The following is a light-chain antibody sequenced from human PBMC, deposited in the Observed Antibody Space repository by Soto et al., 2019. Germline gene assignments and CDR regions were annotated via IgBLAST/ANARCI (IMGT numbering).Light chain of an antibody. CDR3: QQYNSYPWT. Sequence: DIQMTQSPSTPSASVGDRVTMTCRASQSINTWLAWYQQKPGKAPRVMIYDAFSLESGVPSRFSGSGSGTEFTLTISSLQPDDFATYYCQQYNSYPWTFGQGTKVEI. CDR2: DAF. CDR1: QSINTW. J-gene: IGKJ1*01. V-gene: IGKV1-5*01.